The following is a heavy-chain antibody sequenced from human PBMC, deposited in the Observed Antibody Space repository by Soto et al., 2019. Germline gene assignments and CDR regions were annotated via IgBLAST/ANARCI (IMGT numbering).Heavy chain of an antibody. D-gene: IGHD3-10*01. CDR2: ISSSGSYI. CDR1: GFTFGSHA. J-gene: IGHJ6*03. CDR3: ARVGITMVRGIINYMDV. V-gene: IGHV3-21*01. Sequence: EVQLVESGGTLVKPGGSLRLTCAASGFTFGSHAMTWVRQAPGKGLEWVSFISSSGSYIYYSDSMKGRFTISRDNAKNSLYLQMNSLRAEDTAVYYCARVGITMVRGIINYMDVWGKGTMVTVSS.